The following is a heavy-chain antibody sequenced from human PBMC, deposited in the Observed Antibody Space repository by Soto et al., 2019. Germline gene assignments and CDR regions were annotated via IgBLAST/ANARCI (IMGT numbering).Heavy chain of an antibody. CDR1: GYSLTNYW. J-gene: IGHJ4*02. CDR2: IYPGDSDT. V-gene: IGHV5-51*01. Sequence: GESLKISRKGSGYSLTNYWVGWVRQMAGKSLEWMGFIYPGDSDTRYSPSFQGQVTISADKSISTAYLQWSSLKASDTAMYYCASSIRHCINGVCYTKEYYFDYWGQGTLVTVSS. CDR3: ASSIRHCINGVCYTKEYYFDY. D-gene: IGHD2-8*01.